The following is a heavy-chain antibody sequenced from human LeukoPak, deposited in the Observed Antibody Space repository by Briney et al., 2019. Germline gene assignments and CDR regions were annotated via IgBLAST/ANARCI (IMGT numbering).Heavy chain of an antibody. CDR1: GGSISSYY. J-gene: IGHJ5*02. Sequence: SETLSPTCTVSGGSISSYYWSWIRQPPGKGLEWIGYIYYSGSTNYNPSLKSRVTISVDTSKNQFSLKLSSVTAADTAVYYCARSPTPDWFDPWGQGTLVTVSS. V-gene: IGHV4-59*01. CDR2: IYYSGST. CDR3: ARSPTPDWFDP.